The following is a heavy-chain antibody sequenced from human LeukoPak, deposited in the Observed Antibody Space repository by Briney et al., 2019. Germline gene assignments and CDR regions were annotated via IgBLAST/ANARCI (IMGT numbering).Heavy chain of an antibody. J-gene: IGHJ4*02. CDR1: GFTFNSYA. CDR2: ITDSGFST. D-gene: IGHD1-26*01. V-gene: IGHV3-23*01. Sequence: GGSLRLSCAASGFTFNSYATAWVRQAPEKGLEWVSSITDSGFSTYYADSVKGRFTISRDNSENTVYLQMNSLRAEDTAVYYCAKGSRGNYDYWGQGTLVTVSS. CDR3: AKGSRGNYDY.